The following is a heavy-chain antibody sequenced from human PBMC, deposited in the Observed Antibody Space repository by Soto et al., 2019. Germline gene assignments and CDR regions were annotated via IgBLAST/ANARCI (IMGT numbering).Heavy chain of an antibody. CDR1: GSTFSNAW. CDR2: IKSKTDGGTT. V-gene: IGHV3-15*07. J-gene: IGHJ4*02. D-gene: IGHD5-18*01. CDR3: TTGPRNRRGYSYGYLGY. Sequence: PGGSLRLSCAASGSTFSNAWMNWVRQAPGKGLEWVGRIKSKTDGGTTDYAAPVKGRFTISRDDSKNTLYLQMNSLKTEDTAVYYCTTGPRNRRGYSYGYLGYWGQGTLVTVSS.